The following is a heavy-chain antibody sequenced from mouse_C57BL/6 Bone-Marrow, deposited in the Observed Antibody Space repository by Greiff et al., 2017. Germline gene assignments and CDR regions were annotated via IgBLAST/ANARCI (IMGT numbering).Heavy chain of an antibody. CDR3: ARRWLLFFDY. J-gene: IGHJ2*01. V-gene: IGHV5-6*02. D-gene: IGHD2-3*01. Sequence: EVKLVESGGDLVKPGGSLKLSCAASGFTFSSYGMSWVRQTPDKRLEWVATISSGGSYTYYPDSVKGRFTISRDNAKNTLYPQMSSLKSEDTAMYYCARRWLLFFDYWGQGTTLTVSP. CDR1: GFTFSSYG. CDR2: ISSGGSYT.